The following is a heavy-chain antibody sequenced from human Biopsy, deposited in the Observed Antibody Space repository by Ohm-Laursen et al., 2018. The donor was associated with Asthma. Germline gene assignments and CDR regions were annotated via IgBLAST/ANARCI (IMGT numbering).Heavy chain of an antibody. D-gene: IGHD2-2*01. Sequence: SVKVSCKSLGGTFNTYVIGWVRQAPGQGLEWMGGINSVFGTTTYPQKFQDRVMITADDSTSTVYMELSSPRSEDTAVYYCARKAGSCISRTCYSLDFWGQGTLVTVSS. CDR2: INSVFGTT. V-gene: IGHV1-69*13. J-gene: IGHJ4*02. CDR3: ARKAGSCISRTCYSLDF. CDR1: GGTFNTYV.